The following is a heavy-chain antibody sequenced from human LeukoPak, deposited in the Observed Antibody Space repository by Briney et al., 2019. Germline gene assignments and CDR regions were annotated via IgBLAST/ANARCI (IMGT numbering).Heavy chain of an antibody. J-gene: IGHJ4*02. CDR1: GGSISSYY. V-gene: IGHV4-59*01. Sequence: SETLSLTCTVSGGSISSYYWSWIRQPPGKGLEWIGYIYYSGSTNYNPSLKSRVTISVDTSKNQFSLKLSSVTAADTAVYYCARVGIGSSGWQGVGYFDYWGQGTLVTVSS. CDR3: ARVGIGSSGWQGVGYFDY. CDR2: IYYSGST. D-gene: IGHD6-19*01.